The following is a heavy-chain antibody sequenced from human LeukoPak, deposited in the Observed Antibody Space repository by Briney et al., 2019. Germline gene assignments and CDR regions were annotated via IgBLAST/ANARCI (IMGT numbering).Heavy chain of an antibody. CDR3: ARGPVAGTGGFDY. Sequence: GGSLRLSCAASGFTFSTFGMIWVRQAPGKGLDWVSSISSGSYIYYADAVKARFTISRDNARNSLYLQMNSLRADDTAVYYCARGPVAGTGGFDYWGQGTLVTVSS. V-gene: IGHV3-21*01. CDR1: GFTFSTFG. CDR2: ISSGSYI. D-gene: IGHD6-19*01. J-gene: IGHJ4*02.